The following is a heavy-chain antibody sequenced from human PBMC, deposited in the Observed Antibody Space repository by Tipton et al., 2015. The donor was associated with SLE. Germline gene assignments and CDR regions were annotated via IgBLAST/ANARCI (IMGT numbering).Heavy chain of an antibody. CDR3: AKDKFPFITIFGVVIPNGNYNGMDD. V-gene: IGHV3-23*01. D-gene: IGHD3-3*01. CDR2: ISGSGGST. J-gene: IGHJ6*02. Sequence: GSLRLSCAASGFTFSSYAMSWVRKAPGKGLEWVSAISGSGGSTYYADSVKGRFTISRDNSKNTLYLQMNSLRAEDTAVYYCAKDKFPFITIFGVVIPNGNYNGMDDGGQGTTITVSS. CDR1: GFTFSSYA.